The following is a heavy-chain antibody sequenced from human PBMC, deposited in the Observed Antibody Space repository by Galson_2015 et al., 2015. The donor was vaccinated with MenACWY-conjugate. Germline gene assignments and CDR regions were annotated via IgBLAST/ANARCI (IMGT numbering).Heavy chain of an antibody. CDR1: GFTFSSYW. J-gene: IGHJ4*02. V-gene: IGHV3-74*01. CDR2: INSDGSST. Sequence: SLRLSCAASGFTFSSYWMHWVRQAPGKGLVWVSLINSDGSSTSYADSVKGRFTISRDNAKNTLYLQMNSLRAEDTAVYYCAVYCSSTRCYGASGGYWGQGTLVTGSS. CDR3: AVYCSSTRCYGASGGY. D-gene: IGHD2-2*01.